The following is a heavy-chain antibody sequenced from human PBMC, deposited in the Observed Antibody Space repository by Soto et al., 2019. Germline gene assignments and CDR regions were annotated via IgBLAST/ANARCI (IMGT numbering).Heavy chain of an antibody. CDR2: MHANSGLT. V-gene: IGHV1-8*01. Sequence: GASVKVSCKTSGNTFTNLELNWVRQAPGQGLEWMGWMHANSGLTGYAQKFQGRVTITADESTSTAYMELSSLRSEDTAVYYCAKKGEGSSSWSFDYWGQGTLVTVS. J-gene: IGHJ4*02. CDR1: GNTFTNLE. CDR3: AKKGEGSSSWSFDY. D-gene: IGHD6-13*01.